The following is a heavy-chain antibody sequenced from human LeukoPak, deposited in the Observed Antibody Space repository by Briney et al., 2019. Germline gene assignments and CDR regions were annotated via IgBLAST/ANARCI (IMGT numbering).Heavy chain of an antibody. CDR1: GGSISSSSYY. CDR2: IYYSGST. V-gene: IGHV4-39*01. D-gene: IGHD3-10*01. J-gene: IGHJ6*02. CDR3: AVSGPGYYYYGVDV. Sequence: SETLSLTCTVSGGSISSSSYYWGWIRQPPGKGLEWIGSIYYSGSTYYNPSLKSRVTISVDTSKNQFSLKLSSVTAADTAVYYCAVSGPGYYYYGVDVWGQGTTVTVSS.